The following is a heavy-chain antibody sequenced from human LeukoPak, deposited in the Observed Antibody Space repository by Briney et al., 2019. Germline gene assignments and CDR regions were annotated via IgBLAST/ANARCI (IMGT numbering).Heavy chain of an antibody. CDR2: IIYSGST. Sequence: SETLSLTCTVSGGSISSSSYYWGWIRQPPGKGLEWIGSIIYSGSTYYNPSLKSRVTISVDTSKNQFSVKLTSATAADTAIYYCAREDTVMDDAFDIWGQGTAVTVSS. CDR1: GGSISSSSYY. J-gene: IGHJ3*02. V-gene: IGHV4-39*01. D-gene: IGHD5-18*01. CDR3: AREDTVMDDAFDI.